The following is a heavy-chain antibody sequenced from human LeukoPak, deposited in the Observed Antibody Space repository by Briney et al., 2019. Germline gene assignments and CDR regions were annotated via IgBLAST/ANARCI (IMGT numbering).Heavy chain of an antibody. V-gene: IGHV3-7*01. J-gene: IGHJ4*02. CDR1: GVPISGYW. CDR3: ATDGGPFDN. Sequence: GGSLRLSCAASGVPISGYWMSWVRQAPGKGLEWVANTKQDASEIYYVGSVKGRFTISRDNAKNSVFLQMNSLRAEDTAVYYCATDGGPFDNWGQGILVTVSS. D-gene: IGHD3-10*01. CDR2: TKQDASEI.